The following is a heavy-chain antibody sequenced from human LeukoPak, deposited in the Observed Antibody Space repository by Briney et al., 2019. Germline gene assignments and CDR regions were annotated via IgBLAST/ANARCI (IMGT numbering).Heavy chain of an antibody. Sequence: SETLSLTCAVYGGSFSGYYWSWIRQPPGKGLEWIGEINHSGSTNYNPSLKSRVTISVDTSKNQFSLKLSSVTAAETAVYFCARRAVAEIFDYWGQGTLVAVSS. CDR3: ARRAVAEIFDY. V-gene: IGHV4-34*01. D-gene: IGHD6-19*01. J-gene: IGHJ4*02. CDR2: INHSGST. CDR1: GGSFSGYY.